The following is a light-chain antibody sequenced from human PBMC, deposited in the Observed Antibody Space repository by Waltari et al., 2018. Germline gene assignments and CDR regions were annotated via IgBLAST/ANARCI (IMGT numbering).Light chain of an antibody. J-gene: IGKJ5*01. V-gene: IGKV4-1*01. Sequence: DIVMTQSPDSLAVSLGERATINCKSSQSILDSSKWRNPLAWYQQRPGQSPRLIMHWAATRESVVPDRFRGSGSGTDFTLTISSLQSEDVAVYYCQQYYTSPPTFGQGTRLDIK. CDR3: QQYYTSPPT. CDR1: QSILDSSKWRNP. CDR2: WAA.